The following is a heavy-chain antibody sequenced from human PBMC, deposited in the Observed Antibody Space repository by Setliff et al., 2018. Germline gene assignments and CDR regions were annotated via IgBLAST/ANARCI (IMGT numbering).Heavy chain of an antibody. CDR3: ARAISGWYSAFYYYMDV. J-gene: IGHJ6*03. V-gene: IGHV4-61*09. CDR2: IYTSGST. Sequence: PSETLSLTCSVAGGSISSGSDYWTWIRQPAGKELEWIGHIYTSGSTNYNPSLKSRVTISVDTSKNQFSLKLSSVTAADTAVYYGARAISGWYSAFYYYMDVWGKGTTVTVS. CDR1: GGSISSGSDY. D-gene: IGHD6-19*01.